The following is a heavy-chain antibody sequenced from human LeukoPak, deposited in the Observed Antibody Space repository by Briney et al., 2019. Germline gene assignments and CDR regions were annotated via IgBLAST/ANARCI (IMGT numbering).Heavy chain of an antibody. CDR3: ARAGIAVAGPIDY. D-gene: IGHD6-19*01. V-gene: IGHV4-39*01. Sequence: PSETLSLTCTVSGGSISSSSYYWGWIRQPPGKGLEWIGSSYYSGSTYYNPSLKSRVTISVDTSKNQFSLKLSSVTAADTAVYYCARAGIAVAGPIDYWGQGTLVTVSS. CDR1: GGSISSSSYY. J-gene: IGHJ4*02. CDR2: SYYSGST.